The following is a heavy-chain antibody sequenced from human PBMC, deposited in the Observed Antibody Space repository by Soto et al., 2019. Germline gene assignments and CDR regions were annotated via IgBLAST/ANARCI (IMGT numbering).Heavy chain of an antibody. CDR1: GYTFTSYG. Sequence: GASVKVSCKASGYTFTSYGISWVRQAPGQGLEWMGWISAYNGNTNYAQKLQGRVTMTTDTSTSTAYMELRSLRSDDTAVYYCARDKRYYYDSRDAFDIWGQGTMVTVS. D-gene: IGHD3-22*01. CDR2: ISAYNGNT. CDR3: ARDKRYYYDSRDAFDI. J-gene: IGHJ3*02. V-gene: IGHV1-18*04.